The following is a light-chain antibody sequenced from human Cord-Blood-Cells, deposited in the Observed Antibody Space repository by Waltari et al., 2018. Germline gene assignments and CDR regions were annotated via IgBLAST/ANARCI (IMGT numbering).Light chain of an antibody. CDR1: QCISSY. Sequence: DTQMPQFPSSLSASAGETVTFTCRASQCISSYLNWYQQKPGKTPNLLIYAASSLQSGVPSRFSGSGSGTDFTLTISSLQPEDFATYCCQQSYSTPLSFGGRTKVEIK. J-gene: IGKJ4*01. CDR3: QQSYSTPLS. V-gene: IGKV1-39*01. CDR2: AAS.